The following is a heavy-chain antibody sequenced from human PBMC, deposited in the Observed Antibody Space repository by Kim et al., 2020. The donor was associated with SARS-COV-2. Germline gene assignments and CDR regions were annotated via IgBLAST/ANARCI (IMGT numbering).Heavy chain of an antibody. Sequence: SETLSLTCTVSGGSISSYYWSWIRQPPGKGLEWIGYIYYSGSTNYNPSLKSRVTISVDTSKNQFSLKLSSVTAADTAVYYCARVVKVAPSYYFDYWGQGTLVTVSS. J-gene: IGHJ4*02. CDR3: ARVVKVAPSYYFDY. CDR1: GGSISSYY. D-gene: IGHD3-16*02. CDR2: IYYSGST. V-gene: IGHV4-59*13.